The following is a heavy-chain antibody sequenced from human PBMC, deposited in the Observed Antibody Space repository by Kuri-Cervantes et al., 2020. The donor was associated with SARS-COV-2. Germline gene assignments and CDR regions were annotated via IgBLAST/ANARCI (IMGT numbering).Heavy chain of an antibody. V-gene: IGHV4-30-2*01. CDR2: IYHSGST. J-gene: IGHJ4*02. D-gene: IGHD6-25*01. CDR1: GGSISSGGYY. Sequence: SETLSLTCTVPGGSISSGGYYWSWIRQPPGKGLEWIGYIYHSGSTYYNPSLKSRVTISVDRSKNQFSLKLSSVTAADTAVYYCARVAAGYFDYWGQGTLVTVSS. CDR3: ARVAAGYFDY.